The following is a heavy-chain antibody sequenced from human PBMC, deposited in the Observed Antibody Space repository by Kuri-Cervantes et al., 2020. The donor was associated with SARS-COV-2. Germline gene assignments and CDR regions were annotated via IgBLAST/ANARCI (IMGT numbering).Heavy chain of an antibody. Sequence: SETLSLTCTVSGGSISSSSYYWSWIRQPAGKGLEWIGRIYTSGSTNYNPSLKSRVTISVDTSKNQFSLKLSSVTAADTAVYYCARGRSPGYWGQGTLVTVSS. CDR1: GGSISSSSYY. CDR2: IYTSGST. CDR3: ARGRSPGY. J-gene: IGHJ4*02. V-gene: IGHV4-61*02.